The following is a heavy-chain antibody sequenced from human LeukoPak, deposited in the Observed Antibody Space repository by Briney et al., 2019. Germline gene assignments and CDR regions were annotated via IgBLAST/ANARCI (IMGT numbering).Heavy chain of an antibody. J-gene: IGHJ6*03. V-gene: IGHV4-34*01. CDR3: AGNTGYYYYYMDV. CDR1: GGSFSGYY. Sequence: SETLSLTCAVYGGSFSGYYWSWIRQPPGKGLEWIGEITHSGSTNYNPSLKSRVTISVDTSKNQFSLKLSSVTAADTAVYYCAGNTGYYYYYMDVWGKGTTVTISS. D-gene: IGHD3-10*01. CDR2: ITHSGST.